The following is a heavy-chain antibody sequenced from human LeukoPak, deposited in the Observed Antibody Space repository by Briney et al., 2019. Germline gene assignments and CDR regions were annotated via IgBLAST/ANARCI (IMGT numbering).Heavy chain of an antibody. V-gene: IGHV4-59*01. CDR1: GGSISSYY. Sequence: SQTLSLTCTVSGGSISSYYWSWIRQPPGKGLEWIGYIYYSGSTNYNPSLKSRVTISVDTSKNQFSLKLSSVTAADTAVYYCARGREYCTNGVCYSFDYWGQGTLVTVSS. CDR3: ARGREYCTNGVCYSFDY. J-gene: IGHJ4*02. D-gene: IGHD2-8*01. CDR2: IYYSGST.